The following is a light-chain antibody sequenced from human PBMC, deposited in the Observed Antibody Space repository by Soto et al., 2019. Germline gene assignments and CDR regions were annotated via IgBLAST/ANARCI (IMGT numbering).Light chain of an antibody. V-gene: IGKV1-5*03. CDR1: QSISSW. Sequence: DIQMTQSPSTLSASVGDRVTITCRASQSISSWLAWYQQKAGKAPKLLIYKAANLESGVPSRFSGSGSGTEFTLTISSLQPDDFASYYCQQSGTTFGQGTKVEIK. CDR3: QQSGTT. J-gene: IGKJ1*01. CDR2: KAA.